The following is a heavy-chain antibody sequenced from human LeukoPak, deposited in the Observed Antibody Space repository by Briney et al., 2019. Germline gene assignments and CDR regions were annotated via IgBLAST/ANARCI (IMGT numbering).Heavy chain of an antibody. D-gene: IGHD1/OR15-1a*01. J-gene: IGHJ4*02. V-gene: IGHV4-30-4*08. CDR2: IYYSGST. Sequence: SETLSLTCTVSGGSISSYYWSWIRQPPGKGLEWIGYIYYSGSTYYNPSLKSRVTISVDTSKNQFSLKLSSVTAADTAVYYCARDGEQSHLWGQGTLVTVSS. CDR3: ARDGEQSHL. CDR1: GGSISSYY.